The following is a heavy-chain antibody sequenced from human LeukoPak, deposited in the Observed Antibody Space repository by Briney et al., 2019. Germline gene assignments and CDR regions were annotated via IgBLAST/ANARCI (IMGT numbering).Heavy chain of an antibody. CDR1: GFTFSSYA. J-gene: IGHJ4*02. Sequence: PGGSLRLSCAASGFTFSSYAMSWVRQAPGKGLEWVSAISGSGGSTYYADSVKGRFTISRDNSKNMLYLQMNSLRAEDTAVYYCAKPRDYVFWSTNGYGAQEPLVTVS. V-gene: IGHV3-23*01. CDR3: AKPRDYVFWSTNGY. CDR2: ISGSGGST. D-gene: IGHD3-3*01.